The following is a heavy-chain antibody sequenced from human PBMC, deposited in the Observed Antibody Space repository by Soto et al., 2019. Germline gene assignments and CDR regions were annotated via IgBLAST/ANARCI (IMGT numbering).Heavy chain of an antibody. V-gene: IGHV4-4*02. J-gene: IGHJ6*02. D-gene: IGHD5-12*01. Sequence: XASLSLTCAVCGGSISSINWWSWFRQPPGKGLKWIGEIYHSGSTTYNPSLKSRVTISVDKSKNQFSLKLKSVTAADTAIYYCARGGGPDIAYGMDVWGQGTTVTVSS. CDR1: GGSISSINW. CDR3: ARGGGPDIAYGMDV. CDR2: IYHSGST.